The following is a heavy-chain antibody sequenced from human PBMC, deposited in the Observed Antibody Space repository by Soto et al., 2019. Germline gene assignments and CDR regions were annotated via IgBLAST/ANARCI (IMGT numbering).Heavy chain of an antibody. CDR1: GFTFSDYY. V-gene: IGHV3-11*01. CDR2: VDGSGYSK. Sequence: QVQLVESGGGLVKPGESLRLSCAASGFTFSDYYMSWIRQAPGKGLEWVSYVDGSGYSKYYEDFVQGRFTISRDNAKNSLYPQLNSLRAEDTAVYYCARDAATYCDFWCQGILVTVSS. J-gene: IGHJ4*02. D-gene: IGHD5-12*01. CDR3: ARDAATYCDF.